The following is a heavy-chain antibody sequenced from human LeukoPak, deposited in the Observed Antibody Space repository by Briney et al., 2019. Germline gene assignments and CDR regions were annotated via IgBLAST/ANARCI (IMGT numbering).Heavy chain of an antibody. J-gene: IGHJ5*02. CDR3: ARVGPYIEVDP. CDR2: IYTSGDT. D-gene: IGHD5-12*01. CDR1: GGSFSSRPYY. V-gene: IGHV4-61*02. Sequence: PSQTLPLTCTVSGGSFSSRPYYWSWIRQPAGKGLEWIGRIYTSGDTDYNPSLKSRVSISVDTSKNQFSLKLSSLTASDTAVYYCARVGPYIEVDPWGQGTLVIVSS.